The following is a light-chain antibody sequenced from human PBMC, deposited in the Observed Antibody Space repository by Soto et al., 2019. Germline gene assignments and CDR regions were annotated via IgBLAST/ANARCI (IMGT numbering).Light chain of an antibody. Sequence: QSVLTQPPSASGTPGQRVTISCSGSNSNIGSHTVNWYQQLPGTAPKLLIYSNNQRPSGVPDRFSGSKSGTSASLAISGLQSEDEADYYCASWDDSLKGVVFGGGTKLTVL. CDR1: NSNIGSHT. V-gene: IGLV1-44*01. CDR2: SNN. J-gene: IGLJ3*02. CDR3: ASWDDSLKGVV.